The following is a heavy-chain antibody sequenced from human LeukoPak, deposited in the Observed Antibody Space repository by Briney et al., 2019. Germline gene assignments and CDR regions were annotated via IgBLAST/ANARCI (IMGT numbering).Heavy chain of an antibody. CDR1: GFSVSSTY. CDR3: AREVREFWSGYWE. V-gene: IGHV3-53*01. CDR2: IYSGGIA. J-gene: IGHJ4*02. D-gene: IGHD3-3*01. Sequence: GGSLRLSCAASGFSVSSTYMTWVRQAPGKGLEWLSIIYSGGIAYYADSAKGRFTISRDISKNTIYLQMTNLRAEDTAVYFCAREVREFWSGYWEWGQGTLVTVS.